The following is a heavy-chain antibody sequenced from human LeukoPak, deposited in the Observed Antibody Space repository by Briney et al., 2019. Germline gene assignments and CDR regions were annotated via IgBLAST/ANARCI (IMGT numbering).Heavy chain of an antibody. V-gene: IGHV3-23*01. CDR1: GFTFSSSG. CDR2: ISGSGGST. Sequence: GGSLRLSCAASGFTFSSSGMSWVRQAPGKGLEWVSAISGSGGSTYYADSVKGGFTISRDNSKNTLYLQMNSLRAEDTAVYYCAKDRVRGVIYYFDNWGPGTLVTVSS. CDR3: AKDRVRGVIYYFDN. D-gene: IGHD3-10*01. J-gene: IGHJ4*02.